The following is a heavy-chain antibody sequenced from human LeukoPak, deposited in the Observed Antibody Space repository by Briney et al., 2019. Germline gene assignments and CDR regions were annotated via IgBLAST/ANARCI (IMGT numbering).Heavy chain of an antibody. J-gene: IGHJ4*02. Sequence: GGSLRLSCATSGFTFNNYAMNWIRQAPGKGLEWISVISESGGNTYYTDSVKGRFSISRDDSKSTLYLQLNSLRAEDTALYYCARCTGGTCYLPLDYWGQGTLVTVSS. CDR2: ISESGGNT. CDR1: GFTFNNYA. D-gene: IGHD2-15*01. CDR3: ARCTGGTCYLPLDY. V-gene: IGHV3-23*01.